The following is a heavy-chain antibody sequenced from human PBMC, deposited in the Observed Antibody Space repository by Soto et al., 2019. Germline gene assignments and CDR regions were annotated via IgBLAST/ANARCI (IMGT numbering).Heavy chain of an antibody. D-gene: IGHD2-2*01. CDR3: AKARRVVVPAAIFDY. V-gene: IGHV3-7*03. CDR2: VRQDGSQK. Sequence: GGSLRLSCEASGFTFSSYWMSWVRQAPGKGLEWVANVRQDGSQKYLVDSVKGRFTISRDNSKNTLYLQMNSLRAEDTVVYYCAKARRVVVPAAIFDYWGQGTLVTVSS. CDR1: GFTFSSYW. J-gene: IGHJ4*02.